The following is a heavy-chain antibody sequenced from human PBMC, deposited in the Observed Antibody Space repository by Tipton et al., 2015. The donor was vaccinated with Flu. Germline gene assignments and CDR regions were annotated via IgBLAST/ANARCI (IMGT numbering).Heavy chain of an antibody. J-gene: IGHJ5*02. CDR3: AREYCSSTSCYGWFDP. CDR2: IYYSGST. D-gene: IGHD2-2*01. V-gene: IGHV4-59*01. Sequence: GSLRLSCTVSGGSISSYYWSWIRQPPGKGLEWIGYIYYSGSTNYNPSLKSRVTISVDTSKNQFSLKLSSVTAADTAVYYCAREYCSSTSCYGWFDPWGQGTLVTVSS. CDR1: GGSISSYY.